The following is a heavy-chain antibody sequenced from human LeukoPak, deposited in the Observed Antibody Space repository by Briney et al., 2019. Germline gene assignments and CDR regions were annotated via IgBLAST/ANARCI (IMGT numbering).Heavy chain of an antibody. D-gene: IGHD1-1*01. Sequence: PGGSLRLSCAASGFTFSSYAMHWVRQAPGKGLEWVAAISYDGSNKYYADSVKGRFTISRDNSKNTLYLQMNSLRAEDTAVYYCARDRGSPGHYYYYGMDVWGQGTTVTVSS. CDR2: ISYDGSNK. CDR3: ARDRGSPGHYYYYGMDV. V-gene: IGHV3-30-3*01. CDR1: GFTFSSYA. J-gene: IGHJ6*02.